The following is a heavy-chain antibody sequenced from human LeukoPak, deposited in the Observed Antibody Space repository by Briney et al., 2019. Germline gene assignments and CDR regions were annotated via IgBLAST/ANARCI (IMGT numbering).Heavy chain of an antibody. Sequence: PGGSLRLSCAASGFTFDDYAMHWVRQAPGKGLEWVSGISWNSDSIGYADSVKGRFTISRDNAKNTLYLQMNSLRVEDTALYYCAKDMDSMDSTGGMDVWGQGTTVTVSS. D-gene: IGHD7-27*01. CDR3: AKDMDSMDSTGGMDV. J-gene: IGHJ6*02. V-gene: IGHV3-9*01. CDR1: GFTFDDYA. CDR2: ISWNSDSI.